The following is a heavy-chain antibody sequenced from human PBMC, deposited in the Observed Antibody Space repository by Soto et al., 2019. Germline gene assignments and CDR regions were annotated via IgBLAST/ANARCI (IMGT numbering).Heavy chain of an antibody. CDR2: ISSSSSTI. CDR3: AREGGSCYSLNGFDP. J-gene: IGHJ5*02. Sequence: EVQLVESGGGLVQPGGSLRLSCAASGFTFSSYSMNWVRQAPGKGLEWLSYISSSSSTIYYADSVKGRFTISRDNAKNSLYLQMNSLRAGDTAVYYCAREGGSCYSLNGFDPWGQGTLVTVSS. V-gene: IGHV3-48*01. D-gene: IGHD2-21*01. CDR1: GFTFSSYS.